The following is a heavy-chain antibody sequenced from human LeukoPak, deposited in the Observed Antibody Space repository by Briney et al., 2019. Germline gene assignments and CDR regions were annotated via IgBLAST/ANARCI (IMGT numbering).Heavy chain of an antibody. Sequence: GGSLRLSCAASGFTFSSYSMNWVRQAPGKGLEWVSYISSSSSTIYYADSVKGRFTISRDNAKNSLYLQMNSLRAEDTAVYYCARGYWAYGMDVWGPGTTVTVSS. CDR2: ISSSSSTI. D-gene: IGHD6-13*01. CDR3: ARGYWAYGMDV. CDR1: GFTFSSYS. J-gene: IGHJ6*02. V-gene: IGHV3-48*01.